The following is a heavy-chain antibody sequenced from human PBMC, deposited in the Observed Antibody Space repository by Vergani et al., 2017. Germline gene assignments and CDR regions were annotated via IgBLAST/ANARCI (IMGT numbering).Heavy chain of an antibody. J-gene: IGHJ6*03. D-gene: IGHD2-21*01. CDR3: VREGSYCGSTTCRNPSYVYYYHADV. Sequence: QVQLVESGGGVVQPGRSLRLSCTSSGFTFSTYAMHWVRQAPGKGLEWVAIIYYDGSKKYYADSVKGRFTISRDNSRNTLDLLMSSLRAEDTAIYYCVREGSYCGSTTCRNPSYVYYYHADVWGEGTTGTVSS. CDR2: IYYDGSKK. CDR1: GFTFSTYA. V-gene: IGHV3-33*01.